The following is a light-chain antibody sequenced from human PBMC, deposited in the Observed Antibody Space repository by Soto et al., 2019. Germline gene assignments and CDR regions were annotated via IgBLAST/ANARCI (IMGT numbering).Light chain of an antibody. CDR3: V. V-gene: IGLV6-57*04. Sequence: NFLLTQPHSVSESPGKTVTISCTRSSGSIASNYVQWYQQRPGSAPTTVIYEDNQRPSGVPDRFSGSIDSSSNSASLTISGLKTEDEADYQTVFGGGTKLTVL. CDR2: EDN. J-gene: IGLJ2*01. CDR1: SGSIASNY.